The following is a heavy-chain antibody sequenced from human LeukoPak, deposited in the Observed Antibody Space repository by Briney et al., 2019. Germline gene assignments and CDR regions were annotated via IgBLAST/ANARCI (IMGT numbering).Heavy chain of an antibody. J-gene: IGHJ4*02. V-gene: IGHV4-38-2*01. D-gene: IGHD6-13*01. Sequence: SETLSLTCAVSGYSISSGYYWGWIRQPPGKGLEWIGSIYHSGSTYYNPSIKSRVTISVGTSKNQFSLKLSSVTAADTAVYYCARGGIAAAGTSFDYWGQGTLVTVSS. CDR3: ARGGIAAAGTSFDY. CDR2: IYHSGST. CDR1: GYSISSGYY.